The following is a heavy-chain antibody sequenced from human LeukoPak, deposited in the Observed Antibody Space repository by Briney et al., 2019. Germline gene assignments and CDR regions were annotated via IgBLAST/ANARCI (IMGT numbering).Heavy chain of an antibody. J-gene: IGHJ3*02. CDR3: ARYIVVVTAIHHNHDAFDI. V-gene: IGHV4-39*07. D-gene: IGHD2-21*02. Sequence: SETLSLTCTVSGGSIGSSAYSWGWIRQPPGTGLEWIGEINHSGSTNYNPSLKSRVTISVDTSKNQFSLKLSSVTAADTAVYYCARYIVVVTAIHHNHDAFDIWGQGTMVTVSS. CDR1: GGSIGSSAYS. CDR2: INHSGST.